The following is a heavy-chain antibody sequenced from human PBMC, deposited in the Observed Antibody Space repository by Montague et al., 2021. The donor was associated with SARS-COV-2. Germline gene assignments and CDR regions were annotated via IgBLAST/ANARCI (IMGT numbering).Heavy chain of an antibody. D-gene: IGHD1-26*01. V-gene: IGHV3-30*04. CDR1: GFTFSSYA. CDR2: ISYDGSNK. J-gene: IGHJ3*02. CDR3: ARELPGAPFI. Sequence: SLRLSCPASGFTFSSYAMHWVRQAPGKGLEWVAVISYDGSNKYYADSVKGRFTISRDNSKNTLYLQMNSLRAEDTAVYYCARELPGAPFIWGQGTMVTVSS.